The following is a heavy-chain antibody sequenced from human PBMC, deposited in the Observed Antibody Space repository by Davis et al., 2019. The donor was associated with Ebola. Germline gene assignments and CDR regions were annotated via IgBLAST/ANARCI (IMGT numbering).Heavy chain of an antibody. CDR1: GFTFSSYS. J-gene: IGHJ4*02. D-gene: IGHD5-18*01. Sequence: GESLKISCAASGFTFSSYSMNWVRQAPGKGLEWVSSISSSSSYIYYADSVKGRFTISRDNSKNTLYLQMNSLRAEDTAVYYCANRNPLMHTTMVIVWGQGTLVTVSS. V-gene: IGHV3-21*04. CDR3: ANRNPLMHTTMVIV. CDR2: ISSSSSYI.